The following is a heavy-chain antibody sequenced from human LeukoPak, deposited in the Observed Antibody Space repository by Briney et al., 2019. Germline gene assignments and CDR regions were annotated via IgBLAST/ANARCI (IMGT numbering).Heavy chain of an antibody. D-gene: IGHD3-10*01. CDR1: GXSFTDYW. V-gene: IGHV5-51*01. J-gene: IGHJ4*02. Sequence: GESLKISCKGSGXSFTDYWIGWVRQMPGKGLEWMGIIYPGDSDTRYSPSFQGQVTISADKSISTAYLQWSSLEASDTAMYYCARYMRGHGEMKGRYYFDYWGQGTLVTVSS. CDR2: IYPGDSDT. CDR3: ARYMRGHGEMKGRYYFDY.